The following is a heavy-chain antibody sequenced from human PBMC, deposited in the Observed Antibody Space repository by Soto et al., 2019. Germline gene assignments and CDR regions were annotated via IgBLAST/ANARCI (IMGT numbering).Heavy chain of an antibody. V-gene: IGHV3-74*03. CDR2: LSSDGFGA. Sequence: SCAASGFSLSPSWMHWVRQVPGRGLELVARLSSDGFGAAYADSVKGRFFISRDIARNTLSLQMNSLRADDTAVYYCARDLGGPDYWGRGTSVTVSS. CDR1: GFSLSPSW. D-gene: IGHD3-16*01. J-gene: IGHJ4*02. CDR3: ARDLGGPDY.